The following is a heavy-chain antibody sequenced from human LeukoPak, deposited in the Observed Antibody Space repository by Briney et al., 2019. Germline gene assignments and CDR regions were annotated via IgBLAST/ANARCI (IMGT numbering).Heavy chain of an antibody. V-gene: IGHV3-23*01. D-gene: IGHD1/OR15-1a*01. J-gene: IGHJ4*02. Sequence: GGSLRLSCAASGFTFTNYAMTWVRQAPGKGLEWVSGISASGGSTYYADSVKGRFTISRDNSRNKIYLQMSSLRAEDTAVYYCANNWNMDYWGQGTLVTVSS. CDR1: GFTFTNYA. CDR3: ANNWNMDY. CDR2: ISASGGST.